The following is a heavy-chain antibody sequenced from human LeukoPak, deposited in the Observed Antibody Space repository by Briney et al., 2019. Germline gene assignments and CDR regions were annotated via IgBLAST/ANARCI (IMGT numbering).Heavy chain of an antibody. Sequence: GGSLRLSCAASGFTFSSYAMSWVRQAPGKGLEWVSAISGSGGSTYCADSVKGRFTISRDNSKNTLYLQTNSLRAEDTAVYYCAKVQGYCTNGVCSDYYYYGMDVWGQGTTVTVSS. V-gene: IGHV3-23*01. CDR2: ISGSGGST. CDR1: GFTFSSYA. CDR3: AKVQGYCTNGVCSDYYYYGMDV. D-gene: IGHD2-8*01. J-gene: IGHJ6*02.